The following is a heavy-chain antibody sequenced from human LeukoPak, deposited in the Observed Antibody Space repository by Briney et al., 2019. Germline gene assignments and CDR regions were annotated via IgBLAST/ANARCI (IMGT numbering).Heavy chain of an antibody. J-gene: IGHJ6*03. Sequence: KPSETLSLTCTVSGGSISSYYWSWIRQPAGKGLECIGPIYTTGNTNYNPSLKSRVTMSVDTSKNQFSLKLSSVTATDTAVYYCARQLYSSGSYYAPMDVWGKGTTVTISS. CDR2: IYTTGNT. CDR1: GGSISSYY. D-gene: IGHD3-10*01. V-gene: IGHV4-4*07. CDR3: ARQLYSSGSYYAPMDV.